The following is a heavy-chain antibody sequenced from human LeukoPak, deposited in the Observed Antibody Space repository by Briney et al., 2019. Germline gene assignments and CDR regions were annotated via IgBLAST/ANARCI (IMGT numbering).Heavy chain of an antibody. J-gene: IGHJ6*03. CDR1: GGSISSGSYY. V-gene: IGHV4-61*02. CDR3: ARDRGGSGSYYYYYYYMDV. D-gene: IGHD3-10*01. CDR2: IYASGST. Sequence: SQTLSLTCTVSGGSISSGSYYWSWIRQPAGKGLEWIGRIYASGSTIYNPSLKSRVTISVDTSKNQFSLKLSSVTAADTAVYYCARDRGGSGSYYYYYYYMDVWGKGTTVTISS.